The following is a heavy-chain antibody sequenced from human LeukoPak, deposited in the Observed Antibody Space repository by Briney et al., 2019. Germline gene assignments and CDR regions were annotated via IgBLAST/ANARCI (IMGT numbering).Heavy chain of an antibody. CDR2: IYYSGST. D-gene: IGHD3-10*01. Sequence: SETLSLTCTVSGGSISSGGYYWSWIRQHPGKGLEWIGYIYYSGSTNYNPSLKSRVTISVDTSKNQFSLKLSSVTAADTAVYYCARASDSGYGSGRQYWYFDLWGRGTLVTVSS. CDR3: ARASDSGYGSGRQYWYFDL. CDR1: GGSISSGGYY. V-gene: IGHV4-61*08. J-gene: IGHJ2*01.